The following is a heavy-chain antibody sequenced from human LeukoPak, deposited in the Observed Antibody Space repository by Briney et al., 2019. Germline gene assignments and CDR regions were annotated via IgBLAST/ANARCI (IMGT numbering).Heavy chain of an antibody. CDR2: ISGSGGST. V-gene: IGHV3-23*01. CDR3: AKPNMGYWAIDS. Sequence: PGGSLRLSCAASGFTFSSYAMSWVRQAPGKGPGWVSAISGSGGSTYYADSVRGRFTISRDNSKNMVYLQMNSLRAEDTAVYYCAKPNMGYWAIDSWGQGTLVTVSS. D-gene: IGHD1-26*01. J-gene: IGHJ4*02. CDR1: GFTFSSYA.